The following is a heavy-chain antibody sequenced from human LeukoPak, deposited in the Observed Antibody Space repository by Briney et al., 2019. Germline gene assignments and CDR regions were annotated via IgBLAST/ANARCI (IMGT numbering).Heavy chain of an antibody. Sequence: PSETLSLTCTVSGYSISGGRYWAWIRQPPGKGLEWIGSITHSGYTNYNPSLKSRLSISVDMSKNLFSLKLTSVTAAGTALYYCVRGELFYDFWSGSHGAFDVWGQGTMVSVSS. D-gene: IGHD3-3*01. CDR2: ITHSGYT. CDR3: VRGELFYDFWSGSHGAFDV. V-gene: IGHV4-38-2*02. CDR1: GYSISGGRY. J-gene: IGHJ3*01.